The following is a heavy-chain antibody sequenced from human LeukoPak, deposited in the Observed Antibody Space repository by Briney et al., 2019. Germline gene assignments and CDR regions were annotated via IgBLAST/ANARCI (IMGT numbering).Heavy chain of an antibody. D-gene: IGHD3-3*01. CDR2: ISSSSTYI. J-gene: IGHJ4*02. Sequence: GGSLRLSCAASGFTLSTYNMNWVRQAPGKGPEWLSSISSSSTYIYYADSVKGRFTISRDNAKNSLYLQMNTLRVEDTAVYYCARAHITIFGVVTYPFDYWGQGTLLTVSS. V-gene: IGHV3-21*01. CDR1: GFTLSTYN. CDR3: ARAHITIFGVVTYPFDY.